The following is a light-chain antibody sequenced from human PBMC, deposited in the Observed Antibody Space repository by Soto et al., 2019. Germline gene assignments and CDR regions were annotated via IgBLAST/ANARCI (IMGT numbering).Light chain of an antibody. V-gene: IGLV2-23*02. CDR1: SSDVGNYNL. Sequence: QSALTQPASVSGSPGQSITISCTGTSSDVGNYNLVSWYQQHPGKAPKLMIYEVTKRPSGVSNRFSGSKSGNTASLTISGLQAEDEADYFCCSYAGSNTLWVFGGGTKRPS. CDR2: EVT. J-gene: IGLJ3*02. CDR3: CSYAGSNTLWV.